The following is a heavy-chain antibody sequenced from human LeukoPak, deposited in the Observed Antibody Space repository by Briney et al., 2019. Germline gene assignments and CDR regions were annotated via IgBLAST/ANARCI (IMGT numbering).Heavy chain of an antibody. Sequence: GRSLRLSCAASGFTFSSYSMNWVRHAPGKGLEWISYIISTGSTTYYADSVKGRFTISRDNANNSVSLQMSSLRAEDTAVYYCATGFWGYCSRNSCPLDNWGQGTLVTVAS. D-gene: IGHD2-2*01. J-gene: IGHJ4*02. CDR3: ATGFWGYCSRNSCPLDN. CDR2: IISTGSTT. CDR1: GFTFSSYS. V-gene: IGHV3-48*01.